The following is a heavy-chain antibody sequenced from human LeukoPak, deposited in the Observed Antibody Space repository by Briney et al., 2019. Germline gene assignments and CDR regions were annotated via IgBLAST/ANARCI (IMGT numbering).Heavy chain of an antibody. D-gene: IGHD3-10*02. CDR2: IYYSGST. Sequence: SETLSLTCTVSGGSISSYYWSWIRQPPGKGLEWIGYIYYSGSTNYNPSLKSRVTISVDTSKNQFSLKLSSVTAADTAVYYCARDRWGGVRGVIAEDWGQGTLVTVSS. V-gene: IGHV4-59*01. CDR1: GGSISSYY. J-gene: IGHJ4*02. CDR3: ARDRWGGVRGVIAED.